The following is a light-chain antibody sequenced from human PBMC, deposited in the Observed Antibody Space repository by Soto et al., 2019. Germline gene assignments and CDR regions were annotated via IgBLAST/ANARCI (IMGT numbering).Light chain of an antibody. V-gene: IGLV2-14*01. CDR1: SSDVGGYNY. Sequence: QSALTQPASVSGSPGQSITISCTGTSSDVGGYNYVSWYQQHPGKAPKLMIYDVSNRRSGVSNRFSGSKSGNTASLTISGLQAEDEADYYCCSYTSSSTYVFGTGTKVTVL. CDR2: DVS. J-gene: IGLJ1*01. CDR3: CSYTSSSTYV.